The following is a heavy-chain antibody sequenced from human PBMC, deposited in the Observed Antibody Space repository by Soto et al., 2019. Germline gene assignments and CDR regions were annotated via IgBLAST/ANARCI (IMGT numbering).Heavy chain of an antibody. CDR3: ARVEYCSSTSCYARGYYYYYGMDV. CDR1: GDSVSSNSAA. Sequence: QSQTLSLTCAISGDSVSSNSAAWNWIRQSPSRGLEWLGRTYYRSKWYNDYAVSVKSRITINPDTSKNQFSLQLNSVTPEDTAVYYCARVEYCSSTSCYARGYYYYYGMDVWGQGTTVTVSS. CDR2: TYYRSKWYN. D-gene: IGHD2-2*01. V-gene: IGHV6-1*01. J-gene: IGHJ6*02.